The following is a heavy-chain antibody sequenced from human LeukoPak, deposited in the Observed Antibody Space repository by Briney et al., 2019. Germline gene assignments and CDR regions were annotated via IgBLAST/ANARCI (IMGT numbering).Heavy chain of an antibody. J-gene: IGHJ4*02. Sequence: GESLKISCKGSGYSFTSYWIGWVRQMPGKGLEWLGIIYPGDSETRYSPSLQGQVTISADRSISTAYLQWSSLKASDSAMYFCVRHESNRWYQSLFDYWGQGTLVTVSS. CDR1: GYSFTSYW. D-gene: IGHD2-15*01. CDR2: IYPGDSET. V-gene: IGHV5-51*01. CDR3: VRHESNRWYQSLFDY.